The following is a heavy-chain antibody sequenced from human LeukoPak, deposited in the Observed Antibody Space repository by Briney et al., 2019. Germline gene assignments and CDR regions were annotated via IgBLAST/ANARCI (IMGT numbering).Heavy chain of an antibody. J-gene: IGHJ4*02. CDR2: INSDGSST. CDR1: GFTFSSYW. D-gene: IGHD6-19*01. CDR3: ARGEYSSGWYLDY. V-gene: IGHV3-74*01. Sequence: GGSLRLSCAASGFTFSSYWMHWVRQAPGKGLVWVSRINSDGSSTSYADSVKGRFTISRDNAKNTLYLQMNSLRAEDTAVYYCARGEYSSGWYLDYWGQGTLVTVSS.